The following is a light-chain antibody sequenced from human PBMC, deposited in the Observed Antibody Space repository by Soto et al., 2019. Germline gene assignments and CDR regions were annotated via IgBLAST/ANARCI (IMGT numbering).Light chain of an antibody. CDR1: QKVTSRF. V-gene: IGKV3-20*01. CDR3: HQYGSSPPT. J-gene: IGKJ4*01. CDR2: GAS. Sequence: EIVLTQSPGTLSLSPGERATLSCRASQKVTSRFLAWYQQKPGQAPSLLIYGASNRATGIPDRFSGSVSGTEFTLTISRLEPEDFAVDHCHQYGSSPPTFGGGTKVGFK.